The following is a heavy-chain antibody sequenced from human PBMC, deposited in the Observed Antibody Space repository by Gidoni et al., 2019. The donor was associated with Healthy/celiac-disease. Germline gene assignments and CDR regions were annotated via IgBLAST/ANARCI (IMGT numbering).Heavy chain of an antibody. CDR3: TTNFPIAMAGDYYYYGMDV. CDR2: IRSKPYGGTT. Sequence: EVQLVESGGGLVQPGRSLRLSCTASGFTFGDYAMSWFRQAPGKGLEWVGFIRSKPYGGTTEYAASVKDRFTISRDDSKSIVYLQMNSLKTEDTAVYYCTTNFPIAMAGDYYYYGMDVWGQGTTVTVSS. J-gene: IGHJ6*02. D-gene: IGHD6-19*01. V-gene: IGHV3-49*03. CDR1: GFTFGDYA.